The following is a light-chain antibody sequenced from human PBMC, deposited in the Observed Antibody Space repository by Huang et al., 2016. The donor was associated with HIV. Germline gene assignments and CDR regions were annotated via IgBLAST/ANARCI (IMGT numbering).Light chain of an antibody. J-gene: IGKJ4*01. V-gene: IGKV1-39*01. Sequence: DIQMTQSPSSLSASVGDSVTITCRASQSISKYLNWYQQKPGKAPKLLIYAASNLESWVPSRFRGSGSETDFTLTISSLQPEDFATYDCQQTYSTLALTFGGGTKVEIK. CDR3: QQTYSTLALT. CDR2: AAS. CDR1: QSISKY.